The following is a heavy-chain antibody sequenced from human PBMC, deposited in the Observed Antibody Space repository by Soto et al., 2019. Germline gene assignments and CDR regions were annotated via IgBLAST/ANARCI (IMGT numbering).Heavy chain of an antibody. CDR2: IYYSGST. J-gene: IGHJ5*02. V-gene: IGHV4-61*08. CDR3: AREVVLWFGELLGNVWFDP. D-gene: IGHD3-10*01. CDR1: GGSISSGGYS. Sequence: PSETLSLTCAVSGGSISSGGYSWSWIRQPPGKGLEWIGYIYYSGSTNYNPSLKSRVTISVDTSKNQFSLKLSSVTAADTAVYYCAREVVLWFGELLGNVWFDPWGQGTLVTVSS.